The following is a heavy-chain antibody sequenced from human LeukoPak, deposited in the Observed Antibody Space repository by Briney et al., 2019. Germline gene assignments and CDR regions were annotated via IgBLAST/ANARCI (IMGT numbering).Heavy chain of an antibody. Sequence: GGSLRLSCAASGFTVSTNYMNWVRQAPGKGLEWVSVIYSGGSTYYADSVKGRFTISRDNSKNTLYLQMNSLRAEDTAVYYCALTQYCSGGSCYDWFDPWGQGTLVTVSS. V-gene: IGHV3-66*01. CDR2: IYSGGST. J-gene: IGHJ5*02. D-gene: IGHD2-15*01. CDR1: GFTVSTNY. CDR3: ALTQYCSGGSCYDWFDP.